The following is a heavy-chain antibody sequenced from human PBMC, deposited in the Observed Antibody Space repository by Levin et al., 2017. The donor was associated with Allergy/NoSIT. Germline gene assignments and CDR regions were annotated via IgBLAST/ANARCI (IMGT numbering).Heavy chain of an antibody. CDR2: IWYDGSNK. CDR3: ARDQEGHSSSWYNLFDP. D-gene: IGHD6-13*01. Sequence: GGSLRLSCAASGFTFSSYGMHWVRQAPGKGLEWVAVIWYDGSNKYYADSVKGRFTISRDNSKNTLYLQMNSLRAEDTAVYYCARDQEGHSSSWYNLFDPWGQGTLVTVSS. CDR1: GFTFSSYG. V-gene: IGHV3-33*01. J-gene: IGHJ5*02.